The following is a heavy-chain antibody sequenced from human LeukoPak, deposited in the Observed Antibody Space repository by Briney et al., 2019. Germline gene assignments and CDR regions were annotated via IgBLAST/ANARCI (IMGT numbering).Heavy chain of an antibody. Sequence: ASVKVSCKASGYSFSIYGITWARQAPGQGLEYLGWISASDGTTNYAQKVQDRVTMTTDTSTSTVYLELRSLRSEDTAVYYCARCGAAVTTHFSHWGQGTLVTVSS. CDR2: ISASDGTT. D-gene: IGHD4-17*01. J-gene: IGHJ4*02. CDR3: ARCGAAVTTHFSH. CDR1: GYSFSIYG. V-gene: IGHV1-18*01.